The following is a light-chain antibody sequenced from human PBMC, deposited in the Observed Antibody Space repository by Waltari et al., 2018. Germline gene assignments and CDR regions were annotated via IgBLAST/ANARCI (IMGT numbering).Light chain of an antibody. Sequence: QSVLTQPPSASGTPGQRVTISCSGSSSNIGTNYVYWYQQLPGTAPKLLIYKNDQRPAVVPDRFSGSKSGTSASLAISGLRSEDESTYYCAAWDDSRGVFGGGTKLTVL. J-gene: IGLJ3*02. CDR3: AAWDDSRGV. CDR2: KND. V-gene: IGLV1-47*01. CDR1: SSNIGTNY.